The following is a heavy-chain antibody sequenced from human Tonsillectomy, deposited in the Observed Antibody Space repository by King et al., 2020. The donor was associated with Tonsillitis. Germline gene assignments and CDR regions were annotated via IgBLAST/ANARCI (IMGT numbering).Heavy chain of an antibody. CDR1: GFSLSNARMG. CDR2: IFSIDEK. V-gene: IGHV2-26*01. J-gene: IGHJ4*02. Sequence: TLKESGPVLVKPTETLTLTCTVSGFSLSNARMGVSWIRQPPGKALEWLAHIFSIDEKSFSTSLKSRLTISKDTSKSPVVLTMTNMDPVDTATYYCARMEFWGGYFEYFDFWGQGTLVTVSS. D-gene: IGHD3-3*01. CDR3: ARMEFWGGYFEYFDF.